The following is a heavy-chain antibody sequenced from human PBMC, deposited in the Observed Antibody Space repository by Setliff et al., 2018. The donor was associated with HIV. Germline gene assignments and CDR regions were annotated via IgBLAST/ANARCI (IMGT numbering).Heavy chain of an antibody. CDR2: ITSYHGNT. CDR1: GYTFSNYG. V-gene: IGHV1-18*01. Sequence: SVKVSCKASGYTFSNYGITWVRQAPGQGLEWMGWITSYHGNTNYAKKFKGRVTMTTDTSTSIAYMELKSLRSEDTAVYYCARDHHSGRGSNFPWYSDLWGRGTLVTVSS. J-gene: IGHJ2*01. D-gene: IGHD1-26*01. CDR3: ARDHHSGRGSNFPWYSDL.